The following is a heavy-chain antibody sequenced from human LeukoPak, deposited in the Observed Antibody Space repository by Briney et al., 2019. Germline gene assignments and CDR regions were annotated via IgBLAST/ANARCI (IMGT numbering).Heavy chain of an antibody. J-gene: IGHJ3*02. CDR2: IYTSGST. CDR3: ARGPGSLVKEAFDI. V-gene: IGHV4-4*07. D-gene: IGHD3-9*01. Sequence: PSETLSLTCTVSGGSISNDYWSWIRQPAGRGLEWIGRIYTSGSTNYNPSLKSRVTMSVDTSKNQFSLNLNSVTATDTAVYYCARGPGSLVKEAFDIWGQGAMVTVSS. CDR1: GGSISNDY.